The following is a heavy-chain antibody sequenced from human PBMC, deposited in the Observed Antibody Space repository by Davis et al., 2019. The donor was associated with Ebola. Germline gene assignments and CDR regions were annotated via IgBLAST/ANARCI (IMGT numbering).Heavy chain of an antibody. CDR2: IYYSGST. V-gene: IGHV4-59*01. CDR3: ARVGYDFWSGYLSNNWFDP. CDR1: GGPISSYY. Sequence: SETLSLTCTVSGGPISSYYWSWIRQPPGKGLEWIGYIYYSGSTNYNPSLKSRVTISVDTSKNQFSLKLSSVTAADTAVYYCARVGYDFWSGYLSNNWFDPWGQGTLVTVSS. D-gene: IGHD3-3*01. J-gene: IGHJ5*02.